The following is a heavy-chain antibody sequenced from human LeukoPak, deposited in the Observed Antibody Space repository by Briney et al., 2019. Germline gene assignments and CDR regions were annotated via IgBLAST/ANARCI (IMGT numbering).Heavy chain of an antibody. D-gene: IGHD6-6*01. CDR3: ARVSIAARSPYYYGMDV. CDR2: IIPIFGTA. J-gene: IGHJ6*02. V-gene: IGHV1-69*13. CDR1: GGTFSSYA. Sequence: SVKVSCKASGGTFSSYAISWVRQAPGQGLEWMGGIIPIFGTANYAQKIQGRVTIIADESTSTAYMELSSLGSEDTAVYYCARVSIAARSPYYYGMDVWGQGTTVTVSS.